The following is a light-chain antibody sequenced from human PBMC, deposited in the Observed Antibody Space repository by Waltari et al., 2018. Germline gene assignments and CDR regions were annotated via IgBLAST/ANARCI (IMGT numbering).Light chain of an antibody. J-gene: IGKJ1*01. CDR1: QSISSW. Sequence: DIQMTQSPSTLSASVGDRVTITCRASQSISSWLAWYQQKPGKVPKFLIYKASTLESGVPSRFSGSGSGTVFALTISGLQPDAFATYYCQQYYGYPRTFGQGTKVEFK. CDR2: KAS. CDR3: QQYYGYPRT. V-gene: IGKV1-5*03.